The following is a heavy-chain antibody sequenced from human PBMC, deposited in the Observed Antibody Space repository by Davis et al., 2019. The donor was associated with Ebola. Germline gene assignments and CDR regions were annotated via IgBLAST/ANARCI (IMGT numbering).Heavy chain of an antibody. Sequence: AASVKVSCKPSAGTFITYAISWVRQAPGQGLEWMGGIIPIFVTTNYAQRFQGRVTITADESASTAYMELSSLRSEDTAVYYCATGGSSSWYDDAFDIWGQGTMVTVSS. J-gene: IGHJ3*02. CDR3: ATGGSSSWYDDAFDI. CDR1: AGTFITYA. V-gene: IGHV1-69*13. D-gene: IGHD6-13*01. CDR2: IIPIFVTT.